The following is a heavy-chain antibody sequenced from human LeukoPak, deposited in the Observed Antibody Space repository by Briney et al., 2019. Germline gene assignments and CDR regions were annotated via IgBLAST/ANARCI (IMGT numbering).Heavy chain of an antibody. CDR3: AKDIVDYYDSSGYFFSPDY. J-gene: IGHJ4*02. CDR1: GFTFDDYA. V-gene: IGHV3-9*01. Sequence: GGSLRLSCAASGFTFDDYAMHWVRQAPGKGLEWVSGISWNSGSIGYADSVKGRFTISRDNAKNSLYLQMNSLRAEDTALYYCAKDIVDYYDSSGYFFSPDYWGQGTLVTVSS. D-gene: IGHD3-22*01. CDR2: ISWNSGSI.